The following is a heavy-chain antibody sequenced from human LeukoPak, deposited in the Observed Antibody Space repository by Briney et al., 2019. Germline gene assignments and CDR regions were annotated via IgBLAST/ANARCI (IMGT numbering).Heavy chain of an antibody. CDR1: GGTFSSYA. CDR3: ARDRDGYNFFDY. Sequence: SVKVSCKASGGTFSSYAISWVRQAPGQGLEWMGRIIPILGLANYAQKLQGRVTMTTDTSTSTAYMELRSLRSDDTAVYYCARDRDGYNFFDYWGQGTLVTVSS. CDR2: IIPILGLA. J-gene: IGHJ4*02. V-gene: IGHV1-69*04. D-gene: IGHD5-24*01.